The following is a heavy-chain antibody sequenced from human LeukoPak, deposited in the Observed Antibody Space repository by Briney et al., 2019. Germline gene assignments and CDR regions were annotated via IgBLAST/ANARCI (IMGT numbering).Heavy chain of an antibody. CDR2: INHSGST. CDR1: GGSFRGYY. D-gene: IGHD1-26*01. CDR3: ARGTVGATNYFDY. Sequence: PSGTLSLTCAVYGGSFRGYYWGWIRQPPGKGLGWIGEINHSGSTNYNPSLKSRVTISVVTPKNQFSLQLSSVTAADTAVYYCARGTVGATNYFDYWGEGTLVTVSS. J-gene: IGHJ4*02. V-gene: IGHV4-34*01.